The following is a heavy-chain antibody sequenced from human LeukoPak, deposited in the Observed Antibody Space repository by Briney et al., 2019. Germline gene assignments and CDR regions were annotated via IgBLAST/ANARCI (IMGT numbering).Heavy chain of an antibody. CDR2: IWSGGSNK. Sequence: TGGSLRLSCAASGFTFSRYGMHWVRQVPGKGLEWVAIIWSGGSNKYYADAVKDRFTISRDNSKNTMYLQMNSLRAEDTAVYYCARDGYSFGSLDYWGQGTLVTVSS. D-gene: IGHD5-18*01. V-gene: IGHV3-33*01. CDR1: GFTFSRYG. J-gene: IGHJ4*02. CDR3: ARDGYSFGSLDY.